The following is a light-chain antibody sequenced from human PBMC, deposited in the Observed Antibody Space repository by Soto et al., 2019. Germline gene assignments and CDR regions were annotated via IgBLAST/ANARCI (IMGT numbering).Light chain of an antibody. CDR2: DVN. V-gene: IGLV2-14*01. CDR3: SSYTGSSTNVV. Sequence: QSALTQPASVSGSPGQSITISCTGTSSDVGGYNYVSWYQQHPGKDPKLMIYDVNNRPSGVSNGFSGSKSGNTASLTISGLQAEDEAEYYCSSYTGSSTNVVFGGGTKVTVL. CDR1: SSDVGGYNY. J-gene: IGLJ2*01.